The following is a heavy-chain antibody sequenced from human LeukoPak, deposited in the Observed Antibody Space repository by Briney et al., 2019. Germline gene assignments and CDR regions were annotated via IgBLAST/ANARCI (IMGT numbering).Heavy chain of an antibody. Sequence: ASVKVSCKASGYTFTSNYMHWVRQAPGQGLEWMGLINPSGTSTIYAEKFQGRVTITADESTSTAYMELSSLRSEDTAVYYCARDGDSYGFRRNYYYYMDVWGKGTTVTISS. J-gene: IGHJ6*03. CDR2: INPSGTST. CDR1: GYTFTSNY. D-gene: IGHD5-18*01. CDR3: ARDGDSYGFRRNYYYYMDV. V-gene: IGHV1-46*01.